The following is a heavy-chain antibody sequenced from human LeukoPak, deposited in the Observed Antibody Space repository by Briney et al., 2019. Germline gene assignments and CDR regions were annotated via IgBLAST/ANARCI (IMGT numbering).Heavy chain of an antibody. Sequence: GESLKISCKGSGYSFTSYWIGWVRQMPGKGLEWMGIIYPGDSDTRYSPSFQGQVTISADKSISTAYLQWSSLKASDTAMYYCARQVSYSSSWYLNYYYYYKDVWGKGTTVTVSS. D-gene: IGHD6-13*01. CDR3: ARQVSYSSSWYLNYYYYYKDV. V-gene: IGHV5-51*01. CDR2: IYPGDSDT. CDR1: GYSFTSYW. J-gene: IGHJ6*03.